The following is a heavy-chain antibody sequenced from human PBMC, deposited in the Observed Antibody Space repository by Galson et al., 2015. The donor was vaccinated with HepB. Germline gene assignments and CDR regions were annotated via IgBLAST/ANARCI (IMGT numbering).Heavy chain of an antibody. CDR3: AKDRHYYDSSGYYYLYFDY. CDR1: GFTVSSNY. D-gene: IGHD3-22*01. V-gene: IGHV3-23*01. CDR2: ISGSGGST. J-gene: IGHJ4*02. Sequence: SLRLSCAASGFTVSSNYMSWVRQAPGKGLEWVSAISGSGGSTYYADSVKGRFTISRDNSKNTLYLQMNSLRAEDTAVYYCAKDRHYYDSSGYYYLYFDYWGQGTLVTVSS.